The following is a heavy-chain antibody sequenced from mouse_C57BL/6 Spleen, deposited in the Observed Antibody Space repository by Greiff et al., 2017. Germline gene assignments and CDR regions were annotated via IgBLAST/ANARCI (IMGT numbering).Heavy chain of an antibody. J-gene: IGHJ4*01. Sequence: EVQVVESGPELVKPGASVKMSCKASGYTFTDYNMHWVKQSHGKSLEWIGYINPNNGGTSSNQKFKGKAKLTVNKSSSTAYMELRSLTSEDSAVYYCARFLLANWSYYAMDYWGQGTSVTVSS. D-gene: IGHD4-1*01. CDR1: GYTFTDYN. V-gene: IGHV1-22*01. CDR3: ARFLLANWSYYAMDY. CDR2: INPNNGGT.